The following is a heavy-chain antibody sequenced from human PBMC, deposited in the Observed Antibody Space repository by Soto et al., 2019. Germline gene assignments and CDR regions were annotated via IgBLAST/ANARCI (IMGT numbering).Heavy chain of an antibody. CDR3: ARLGLSYDSSGYFFDY. D-gene: IGHD3-22*01. CDR2: ISYDVTYK. CDR1: GFTFSTYL. Sequence: QVQLVESGGGVVQPGRSLRLSCAASGFTFSTYLMHWVRQAPGRGLEWVATISYDVTYKYYADSVKGRFTISRDNSKNTLYLQMTDLRAEDRAVYYCARLGLSYDSSGYFFDYWGQGTQVTVSS. V-gene: IGHV3-30-3*01. J-gene: IGHJ4*02.